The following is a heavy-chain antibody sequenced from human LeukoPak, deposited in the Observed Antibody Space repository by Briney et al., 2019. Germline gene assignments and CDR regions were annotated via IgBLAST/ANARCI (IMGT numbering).Heavy chain of an antibody. CDR3: ARVASVVVVAATPYYFDY. Sequence: GGSLRLSCTASGFTFSTYAMHWVRQAPGKGLEWVAVKSYDGSNKYYADSVKGRLTISRDNSKNTLYLQMNSLRAEDTAVYYCARVASVVVVAATPYYFDYWGQGTLVTVSS. CDR2: KSYDGSNK. V-gene: IGHV3-30*19. D-gene: IGHD2-15*01. CDR1: GFTFSTYA. J-gene: IGHJ4*02.